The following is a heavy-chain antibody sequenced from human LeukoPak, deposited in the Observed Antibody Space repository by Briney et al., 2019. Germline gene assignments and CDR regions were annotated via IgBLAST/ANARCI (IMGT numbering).Heavy chain of an antibody. CDR1: GYSFTSYW. Sequence: GESLKISCKGSGYSFTSYWISWVRQMPGKGLEWMGRIDPSDSYTNYSPSFQGHVTISADKSIGTAYLQWSSLRASDTAMYYCARHGHQSVSPRSYYMYYWGQGTLVTVSS. V-gene: IGHV5-10-1*01. D-gene: IGHD1-26*01. J-gene: IGHJ4*02. CDR2: IDPSDSYT. CDR3: ARHGHQSVSPRSYYMYY.